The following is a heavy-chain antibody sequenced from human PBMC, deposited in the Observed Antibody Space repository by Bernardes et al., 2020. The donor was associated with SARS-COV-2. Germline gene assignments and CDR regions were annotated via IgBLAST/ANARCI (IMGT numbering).Heavy chain of an antibody. CDR2: ISSSGSTI. CDR1: GFTFSDYY. Sequence: GGSLRLSCAASGFTFSDYYMSWIRQAPGKGLEWVSYISSSGSTIYYADSVKGRFTISRDNAKNSLYLQMNSLRAEDTAVYYCARSYYYDSSGYYFTPYFFDYWGQGTLVTVSS. V-gene: IGHV3-11*01. D-gene: IGHD3-22*01. J-gene: IGHJ4*02. CDR3: ARSYYYDSSGYYFTPYFFDY.